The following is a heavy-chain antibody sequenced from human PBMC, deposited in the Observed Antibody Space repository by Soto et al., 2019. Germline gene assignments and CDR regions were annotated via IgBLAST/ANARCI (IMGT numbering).Heavy chain of an antibody. CDR2: ISYDGSNK. D-gene: IGHD1-26*01. CDR3: ARVGPSGRYASYYGMDV. J-gene: IGHJ6*02. CDR1: GFTFSSYA. Sequence: GGSLRLSCAASGFTFSSYAMHWVRQAPGKGLEWVAVISYDGSNKYYADSVKGRFTISRDNSKNTLYLQMNSLRAEDTAVYYGARVGPSGRYASYYGMDVWGQGTTVTVSS. V-gene: IGHV3-30*04.